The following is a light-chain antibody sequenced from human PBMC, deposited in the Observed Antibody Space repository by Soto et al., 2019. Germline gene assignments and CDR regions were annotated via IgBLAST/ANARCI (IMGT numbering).Light chain of an antibody. CDR2: SAS. CDR1: HSVSSSY. V-gene: IGKV3-20*01. CDR3: QKYGYSFWK. J-gene: IGKJ1*01. Sequence: ELVLTQSPVTLSLSPGEIATLSCSVSHSVSSSYLAWYQQKPGQAPRLLIYSASSRATGIPDRFSGSGSGTDYTLTISRLEPEDFAVYYCQKYGYSFWKFGQGTKVDIK.